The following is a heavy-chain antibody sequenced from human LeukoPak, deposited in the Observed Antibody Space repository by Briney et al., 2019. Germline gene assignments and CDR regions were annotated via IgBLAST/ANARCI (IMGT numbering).Heavy chain of an antibody. CDR2: INSDGSST. J-gene: IGHJ5*02. CDR3: ARVPGIVGAQEFWFDP. CDR1: GFTFSSYW. Sequence: GGSLRLSCAASGFTFSSYWMHWVRQAPGKGLVWVSRINSDGSSTSYADSVKDRFTISRDNAKNTLYLQMNSLRAEDTAVYYCARVPGIVGAQEFWFDPWGQGTLVTVSS. V-gene: IGHV3-74*01. D-gene: IGHD1-26*01.